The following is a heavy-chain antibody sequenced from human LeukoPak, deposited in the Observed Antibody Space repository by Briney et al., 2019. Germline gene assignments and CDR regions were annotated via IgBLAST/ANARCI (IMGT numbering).Heavy chain of an antibody. V-gene: IGHV6-1*01. J-gene: IGHJ6*02. Sequence: SQTLSLTCAIYGDSVSSNSAAWNWIRQSPSRGLEWLGRTYYRSKWYNDYAVSVKSRITINPDTSKNQFSLQLNSVTPEDTAVYYCARMGGPKFSYYYYYGMDVWGQGTTVTVSS. CDR3: ARMGGPKFSYYYYYGMDV. CDR2: TYYRSKWYN. CDR1: GDSVSSNSAA. D-gene: IGHD2-15*01.